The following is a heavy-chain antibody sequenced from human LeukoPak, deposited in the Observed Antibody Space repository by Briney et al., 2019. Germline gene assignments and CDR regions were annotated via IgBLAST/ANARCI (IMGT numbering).Heavy chain of an antibody. CDR2: IKTDGSIT. CDR3: ARDGDAPMTDFDY. J-gene: IGHJ4*02. D-gene: IGHD2-21*02. Sequence: GGSLRLSCAASGFTFSSYWMCWVRQDPGKGLAWVSCIKTDGSITAYAGSVKGRFTIPRDNAKNTLYLQMNSLRADDTAVYYCARDGDAPMTDFDYWGQGTLVTVSS. V-gene: IGHV3-74*01. CDR1: GFTFSSYW.